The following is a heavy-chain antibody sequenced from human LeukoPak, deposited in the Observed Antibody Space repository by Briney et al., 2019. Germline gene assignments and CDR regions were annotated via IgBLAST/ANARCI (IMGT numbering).Heavy chain of an antibody. V-gene: IGHV4-34*01. Sequence: PSETLSLTCAVYGGSFSGYYWSWIRQPPGKGLEWIGEINHSGSTNYNPSLKSRVTISVDTSKNQFSLKLSSVTAADTAVYYCARGGGSMVRGVILFYFDYWGQGTLVTVSS. CDR2: INHSGST. CDR3: ARGGGSMVRGVILFYFDY. J-gene: IGHJ4*02. CDR1: GGSFSGYY. D-gene: IGHD3-10*01.